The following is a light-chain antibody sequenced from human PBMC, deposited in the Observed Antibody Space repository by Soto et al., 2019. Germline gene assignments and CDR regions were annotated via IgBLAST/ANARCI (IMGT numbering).Light chain of an antibody. CDR2: GAS. CDR3: QQYGSSPRT. V-gene: IGKV3-20*01. CDR1: QSVSSGY. J-gene: IGKJ1*01. Sequence: ETVLTQSPGTLSLSPGERATLSCRASQSVSSGYLDWYQQKPGQAPRLLIYGASTRAIGIPDRFSGSGSGTDFTLTISRLDPEDFAVYYCQQYGSSPRTFGQGTKVEIK.